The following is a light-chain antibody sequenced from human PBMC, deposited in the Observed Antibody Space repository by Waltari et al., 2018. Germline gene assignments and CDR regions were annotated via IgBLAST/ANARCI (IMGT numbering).Light chain of an antibody. CDR2: DAS. CDR1: PWFATY. Sequence: SYRATPWFATYLALYQHRPGQSPRLVIYDASYWATGIPARFSGSGSETDFTLSISSLPPEDFAVYYCQQRRNWPLTFGGGTRVQI. CDR3: QQRRNWPLT. V-gene: IGKV3-11*01. J-gene: IGKJ4*01.